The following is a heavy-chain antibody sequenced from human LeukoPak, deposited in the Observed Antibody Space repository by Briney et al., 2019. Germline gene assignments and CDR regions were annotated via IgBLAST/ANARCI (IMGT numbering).Heavy chain of an antibody. J-gene: IGHJ6*03. CDR2: IYPGDSDT. V-gene: IGHV5-51*01. D-gene: IGHD3-10*01. Sequence: GESLKISCQGSGYSFPSYSIGWVRQMPGKGLEWMGIIYPGDSDTKYSPSFQGQVTISADKSISTAYPQWSSLKASDSAMYYCARQDGSGSMDVWGKGTTVTVSS. CDR1: GYSFPSYS. CDR3: ARQDGSGSMDV.